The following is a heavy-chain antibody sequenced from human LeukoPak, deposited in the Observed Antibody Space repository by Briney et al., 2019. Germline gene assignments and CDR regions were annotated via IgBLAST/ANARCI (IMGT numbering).Heavy chain of an antibody. Sequence: GSLRLSCAASGFTLSNYWMSWVRQAPGKGGEGIVSISYSAPTSSPPSLNSPLTLSVDPSTNPFSLKLSSLPAADTAVYYCARHRIAVAGTGIDYWGQGTLVTVSS. CDR3: ARHRIAVAGTGIDY. CDR1: GFTLSNYW. V-gene: IGHV4-59*08. D-gene: IGHD6-19*01. J-gene: IGHJ4*02. CDR2: ISYSAPT.